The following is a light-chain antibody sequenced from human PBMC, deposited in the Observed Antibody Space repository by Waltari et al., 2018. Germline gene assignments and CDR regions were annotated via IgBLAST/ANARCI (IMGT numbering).Light chain of an antibody. V-gene: IGKV1-27*01. CDR2: GSS. J-gene: IGKJ3*01. CDR3: QKYNSPPFT. CDR1: QDRSEF. Sequence: DIEMTQSPSSLSASVGDRVTITCRASQDRSEFLAWYQQKPGKVPNLLIYGSSTLHSGVSSRCSGSGAGTEFTLTISGLQPEDVATYYCQKYNSPPFTFGAGTNVDL.